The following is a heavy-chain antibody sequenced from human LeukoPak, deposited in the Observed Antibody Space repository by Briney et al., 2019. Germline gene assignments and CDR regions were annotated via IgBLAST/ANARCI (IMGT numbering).Heavy chain of an antibody. V-gene: IGHV4-61*08. D-gene: IGHD3-22*01. CDR1: GGSISSGGYS. J-gene: IGHJ4*02. Sequence: SETLSLTCAVSGGSISSGGYSWSWIRQPPGKGLEWIGYIYYSGSTNYNPSLKSRVTISVDTSKNQFSLKLSSVTAADTAVYYCARDLGDSSGYYYYFDYWGQGTLVTVSS. CDR3: ARDLGDSSGYYYYFDY. CDR2: IYYSGST.